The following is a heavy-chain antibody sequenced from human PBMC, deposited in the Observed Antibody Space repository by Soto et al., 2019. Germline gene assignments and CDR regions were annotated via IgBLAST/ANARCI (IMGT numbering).Heavy chain of an antibody. CDR3: ARDPPATRHGMDV. J-gene: IGHJ6*02. CDR1: GFTVSSNY. Sequence: GGSLRLSCAASGFTVSSNYMSWVRQAPGKGLEWVSVIYSGGSTYYADSVRGRFTISRDNSKNTLYIQMKSLRAEDTAVYYCARDPPATRHGMDVWGQGTTVTVSS. V-gene: IGHV3-53*01. CDR2: IYSGGST.